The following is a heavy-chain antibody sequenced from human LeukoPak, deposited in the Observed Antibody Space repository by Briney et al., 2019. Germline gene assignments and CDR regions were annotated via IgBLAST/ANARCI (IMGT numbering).Heavy chain of an antibody. V-gene: IGHV3-21*01. CDR3: ARGADGVSSNSRGWFDP. CDR2: ISTSSSYI. CDR1: GFTFTNYE. J-gene: IGHJ5*02. Sequence: GGSLRLSCVASGFTFTNYEMTWVRQAPGKGLEWVSSISTSSSYIYYADSVKGRFTISRDNARNSLYLQVNTLRAEDTAVYSCARGADGVSSNSRGWFDPWGQGTLVTVSS. D-gene: IGHD2-15*01.